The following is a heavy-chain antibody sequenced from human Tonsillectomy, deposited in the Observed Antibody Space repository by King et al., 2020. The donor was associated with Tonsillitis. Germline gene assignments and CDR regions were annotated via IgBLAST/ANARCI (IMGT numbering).Heavy chain of an antibody. CDR1: GGSISSSSNW. V-gene: IGHV4-4*02. Sequence: VQLQESGPGLVKPSGTLSLTCAVSGGSISSSSNWWTWVRQPPGKGLEWIGEINRSGTINYIPSLKSRVTISVDKSNNQFSLKLSSVTAADTAVYYCAREQLSRYSYYYMDVWGKGTTVTVSS. CDR3: AREQLSRYSYYYMDV. D-gene: IGHD3-9*01. J-gene: IGHJ6*03. CDR2: INRSGTI.